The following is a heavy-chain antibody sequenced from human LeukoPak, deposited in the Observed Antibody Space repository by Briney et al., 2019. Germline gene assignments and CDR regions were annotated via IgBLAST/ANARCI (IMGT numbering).Heavy chain of an antibody. CDR3: ARALVVSAPTRFDP. V-gene: IGHV1-18*01. Sequence: ASVKVSCKASGYSYPNYGITWMRQAPGQGLEWMGWINTYSGKTNYAQKLQDRVTMTTDTSTSTAYMELRSLRSDDTAVYYCARALVVSAPTRFDPWGQGTLVTVSS. D-gene: IGHD2-2*01. CDR1: GYSYPNYG. J-gene: IGHJ5*02. CDR2: INTYSGKT.